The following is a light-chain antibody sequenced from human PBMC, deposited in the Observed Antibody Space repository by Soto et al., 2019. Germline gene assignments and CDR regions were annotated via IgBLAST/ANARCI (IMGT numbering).Light chain of an antibody. CDR2: EVS. J-gene: IGLJ1*01. Sequence: QSVLTQPPSASRSPGQSVTISCTGTNSDVGAYNYVSWYQQHPGKAPKLMISEVSKRPSGVPDRFSGSKSGNTASLTVSGLQAEDEADYYCSSYAGTNHPYVFGTGTKVTVL. CDR3: SSYAGTNHPYV. V-gene: IGLV2-8*02. CDR1: NSDVGAYNY.